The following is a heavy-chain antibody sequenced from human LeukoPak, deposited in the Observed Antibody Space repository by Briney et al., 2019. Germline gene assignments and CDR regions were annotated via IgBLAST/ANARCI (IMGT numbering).Heavy chain of an antibody. Sequence: GGSLRLSCAASGFTFSSYWMSWVRQAPGKGLEWVANIKQDGSEKYYVDSVKGRFTISRDNAKNSLYLQMNSLRAEDTAVYYCAGESKDRGSWYDGYYYYYYGMDVWGQGTTVTVSS. CDR1: GFTFSSYW. CDR2: IKQDGSEK. J-gene: IGHJ6*02. CDR3: AGESKDRGSWYDGYYYYYYGMDV. V-gene: IGHV3-7*01. D-gene: IGHD6-13*01.